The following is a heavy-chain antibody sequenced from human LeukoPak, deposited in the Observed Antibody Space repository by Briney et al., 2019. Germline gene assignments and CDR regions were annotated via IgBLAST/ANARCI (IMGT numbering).Heavy chain of an antibody. J-gene: IGHJ3*02. CDR2: ISGSGIK. CDR3: AREDTGVAFDI. D-gene: IGHD2-8*01. Sequence: GGSLRLSCAASRFTFSSYEMNWVRQAPGKGLEWVSYISGSGIKHYADSVKGRFTISRDNAKNSLYLQMNSLRVEDTAVYYCAREDTGVAFDIWGQGTTATVSS. CDR1: RFTFSSYE. V-gene: IGHV3-48*03.